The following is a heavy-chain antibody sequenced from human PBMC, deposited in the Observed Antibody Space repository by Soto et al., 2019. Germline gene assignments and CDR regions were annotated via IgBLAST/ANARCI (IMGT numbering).Heavy chain of an antibody. CDR2: IDPSDSYT. D-gene: IGHD1-26*01. V-gene: IGHV5-10-1*01. CDR1: GYRFTSYW. Sequence: AESLSIWCQVPGYRFTSYWIMLVLQMPGKGLEWMGRIDPSDSYTNYSPSFQGHVTISADKSISTAYLQWSSLKASDTAMYYCAESSRGDYYYGMDVWGQGTTVTVSS. CDR3: AESSRGDYYYGMDV. J-gene: IGHJ6*01.